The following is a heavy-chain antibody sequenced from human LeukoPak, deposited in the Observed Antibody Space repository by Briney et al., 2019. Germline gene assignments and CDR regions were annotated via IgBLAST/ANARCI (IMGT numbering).Heavy chain of an antibody. CDR2: IDYSGTT. V-gene: IGHV4-38-2*02. Sequence: PSETLSLTCTVSGYSISSGYYWAWIRQPPGKGLEWIATIDYSGTTYYNPSLKSRVTISVDTSKNQFSLKLSSVTAADTAVYYCARRGWRGKGGYFDYWGQGTLVTVSS. J-gene: IGHJ4*02. CDR3: ARRGWRGKGGYFDY. D-gene: IGHD6-19*01. CDR1: GYSISSGYY.